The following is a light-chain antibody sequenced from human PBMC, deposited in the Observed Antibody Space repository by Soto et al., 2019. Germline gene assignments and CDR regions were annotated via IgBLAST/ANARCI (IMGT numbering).Light chain of an antibody. CDR1: QSISSY. J-gene: IGKJ2*01. CDR3: QQSYSTPYT. V-gene: IGKV1-39*01. Sequence: DIQMTQSPSSLSASVGDRVTITCRASQSISSYLNWYQQKPGKAPKLLIYAASSLQSGVPSRFSGSASATDFTLTISSLQPEDFATYYCQQSYSTPYTFGQGTKLEIK. CDR2: AAS.